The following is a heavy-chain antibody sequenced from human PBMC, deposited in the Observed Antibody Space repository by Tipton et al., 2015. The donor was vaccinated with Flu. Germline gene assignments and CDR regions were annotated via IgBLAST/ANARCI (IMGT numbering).Heavy chain of an antibody. D-gene: IGHD3-3*01. V-gene: IGHV5-51*01. CDR2: IYPDDSDT. CDR3: VRHRVTIFGVGRGWFDP. Sequence: QLVQSGAVVKKLGESLKISCVGSGYKFSTYWIDWVRQTPGKGLEWMGTIYPDDSDTRYSPSFQGHVTISADKSITTAYLQWSSLKASDTAIYYCVRHRVTIFGVGRGWFDPWGQGTLVTVSS. J-gene: IGHJ5*02. CDR1: GYKFSTYW.